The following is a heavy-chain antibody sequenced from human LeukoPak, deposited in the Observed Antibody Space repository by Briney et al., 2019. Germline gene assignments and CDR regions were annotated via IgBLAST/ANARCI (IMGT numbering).Heavy chain of an antibody. Sequence: GGSLRLSCAASGFTVSSNYMSWVRQAPGKGLEWVSVIYSGGSTYYADSVKGRFTISRDNSKNTLYLQMNSLRAEDTAVCYCARGPDCGGDCHLDYWGQGTLVTVSS. J-gene: IGHJ4*02. CDR2: IYSGGST. CDR3: ARGPDCGGDCHLDY. D-gene: IGHD2-21*02. CDR1: GFTVSSNY. V-gene: IGHV3-66*01.